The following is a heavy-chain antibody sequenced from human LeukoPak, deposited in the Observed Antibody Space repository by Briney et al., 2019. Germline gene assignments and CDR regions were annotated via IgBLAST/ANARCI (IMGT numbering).Heavy chain of an antibody. Sequence: ASVKVSCKASGYTFTSFYMHWVRQAPGQGLEWMGIINPSGGSTSYAQKFQGRVTMTRDTSTSTVYMELSSLRSEDTAVYYCAREGDVDTATWHWFDPWGQGTLVTVSS. CDR2: INPSGGST. D-gene: IGHD5-18*01. CDR1: GYTFTSFY. CDR3: AREGDVDTATWHWFDP. J-gene: IGHJ5*02. V-gene: IGHV1-46*01.